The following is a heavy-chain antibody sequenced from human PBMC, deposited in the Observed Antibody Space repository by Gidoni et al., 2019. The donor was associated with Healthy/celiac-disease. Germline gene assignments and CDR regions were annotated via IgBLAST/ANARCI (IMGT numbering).Heavy chain of an antibody. CDR2: IIPIFGTA. CDR1: GGTFSSYA. V-gene: IGHV1-69*01. D-gene: IGHD3-16*02. Sequence: QVQLVQSGAEVKKPGSSVKVSCKASGGTFSSYAISWVRQAPGQGLEWMGGIIPIFGTATYAQKFQGRVTITADESTSTAYMELSSLRSEDTAVYYCAGSIEPGGLSGVDYWGQGTLVTVSS. CDR3: AGSIEPGGLSGVDY. J-gene: IGHJ4*02.